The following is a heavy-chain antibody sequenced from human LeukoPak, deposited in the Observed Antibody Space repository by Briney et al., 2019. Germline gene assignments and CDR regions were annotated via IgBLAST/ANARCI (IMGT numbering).Heavy chain of an antibody. CDR3: ARGGYCSSSVCYSLNAFDI. V-gene: IGHV3-48*03. Sequence: GGSLRLSCAASGFTFSSYEMNWVRQAPGKGLEWVSYISGSGTTIHYADSVKGRFTISRDNAKNSLYLQMNSLRAEDTTVYYCARGGYCSSSVCYSLNAFDIWGQGTMFTVSS. D-gene: IGHD2-2*01. CDR1: GFTFSSYE. CDR2: ISGSGTTI. J-gene: IGHJ3*02.